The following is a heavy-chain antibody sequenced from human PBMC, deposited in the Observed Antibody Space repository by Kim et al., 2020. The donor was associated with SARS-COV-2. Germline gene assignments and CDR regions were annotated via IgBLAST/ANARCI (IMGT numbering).Heavy chain of an antibody. J-gene: IGHJ4*02. V-gene: IGHV3-33*01. CDR3: ARGREDFDY. CDR2: SNK. Sequence: SNKYYADSVKGRFTISRYNSKNTLYLQMNSLRAEDTAVYYCARGREDFDYWGQGTLVTVSS.